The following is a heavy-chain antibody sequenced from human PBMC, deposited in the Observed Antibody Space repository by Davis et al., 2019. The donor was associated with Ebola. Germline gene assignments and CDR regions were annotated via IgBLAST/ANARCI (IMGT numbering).Heavy chain of an antibody. CDR2: IYYSGST. Sequence: SETLSLTCTVSGGSVSSGSYYWSWIRQPPEKGLEWVGYIYYSGSTNCNPSLKSRVTISVDTSKNQFSLKLSSVTAADTAVYYCARLTLYSSGWYGRDYWGQGTLVTVSS. V-gene: IGHV4-61*01. J-gene: IGHJ4*02. D-gene: IGHD6-19*01. CDR3: ARLTLYSSGWYGRDY. CDR1: GGSVSSGSYY.